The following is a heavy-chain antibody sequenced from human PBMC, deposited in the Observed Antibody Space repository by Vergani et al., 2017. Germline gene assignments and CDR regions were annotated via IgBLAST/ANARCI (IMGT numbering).Heavy chain of an antibody. CDR2: IYYSGST. CDR3: AGEGYCSSTSCYATDAFDI. Sequence: QVQLQESGPGLVKPSETLSLTCTVSGGSISSYYWTWIRQPPGKGPEWVGYIYYSGSTNYNPSLKSRFTISVYMSKNQFSLKLSSVTAADTAVYYCAGEGYCSSTSCYATDAFDIWGQGTMVTVSS. CDR1: GGSISSYY. V-gene: IGHV4-59*01. D-gene: IGHD2-2*01. J-gene: IGHJ3*02.